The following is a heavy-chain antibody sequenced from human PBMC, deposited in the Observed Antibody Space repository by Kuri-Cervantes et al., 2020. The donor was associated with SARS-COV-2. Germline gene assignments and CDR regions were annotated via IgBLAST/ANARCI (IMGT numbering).Heavy chain of an antibody. CDR2: ISAYNGNT. Sequence: ASVKVSCKASGYTFTSYGISWVRQAPGQGLEWMGWISAYNGNTNYAQKLQGRATMTTDTSTSTAYMELRSLRSDDKAVYYCARESVDYGDYVGPWRFGQEGEYYYYGMDVWGQGTTVTVSS. D-gene: IGHD4-17*01. V-gene: IGHV1-18*04. J-gene: IGHJ6*02. CDR1: GYTFTSYG. CDR3: ARESVDYGDYVGPWRFGQEGEYYYYGMDV.